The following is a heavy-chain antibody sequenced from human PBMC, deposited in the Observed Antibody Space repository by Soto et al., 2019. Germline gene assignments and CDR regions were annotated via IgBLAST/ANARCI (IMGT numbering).Heavy chain of an antibody. Sequence: ASVKVSCKASGYTFTSYAMHWVRQAPGQRLEWMGWINAGNGNTKYSQKFQGRVTITRDTSASTAYMELSSLRSEDTAVYYCASGIAAAGARGYYYYGMAVCGQGTTVTVSS. CDR1: GYTFTSYA. CDR3: ASGIAAAGARGYYYYGMAV. D-gene: IGHD6-13*01. V-gene: IGHV1-3*01. CDR2: INAGNGNT. J-gene: IGHJ6*02.